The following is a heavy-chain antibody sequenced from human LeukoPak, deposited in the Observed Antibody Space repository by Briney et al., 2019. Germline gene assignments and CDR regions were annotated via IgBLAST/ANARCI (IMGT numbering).Heavy chain of an antibody. J-gene: IGHJ4*02. CDR3: ARQGYKSGWYPTFDF. CDR2: VYYAGIT. V-gene: IGHV4-59*01. Sequence: PPETLSLTCTVSGDSIGTYYWSWIRRPPGKGLEWIGHVYYAGITDYNPSLQSRVTISVDPSRNQLSLKLNSVTAADTAVYYCARQGYKSGWYPTFDFWGPGTQVIVSS. CDR1: GDSIGTYY. D-gene: IGHD6-19*01.